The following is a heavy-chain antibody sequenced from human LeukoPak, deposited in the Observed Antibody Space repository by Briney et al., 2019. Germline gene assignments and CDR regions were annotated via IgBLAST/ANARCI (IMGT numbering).Heavy chain of an antibody. J-gene: IGHJ4*02. Sequence: SETLSLTCTVSGGSISSGSYYWNWIRQHPGKGLEWIGYIYYSGSTYYNPSLKSRVTISVDTSKNQFSLKLSSVTAADTAVYYCARDNYYDSSGYFLFDYWGQGTLVTVSS. CDR3: ARDNYYDSSGYFLFDY. V-gene: IGHV4-31*03. CDR2: IYYSGST. CDR1: GGSISSGSYY. D-gene: IGHD3-22*01.